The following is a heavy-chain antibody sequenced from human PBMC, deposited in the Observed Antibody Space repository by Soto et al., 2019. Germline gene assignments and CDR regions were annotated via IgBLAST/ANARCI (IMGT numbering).Heavy chain of an antibody. J-gene: IGHJ3*02. CDR2: IYHSGST. Sequence: QVQLQESGPGLVKPSQTLSLTCTVSGGSFSSGGYYWSWIRQHPGTGLEWIGDIYHSGSTNYNPSLKRRVTISVDTSKNQFSLRRGSVTAADTAVYYCATLRRTVVTPGALDIWGQGTMVTVSS. V-gene: IGHV4-31*03. CDR3: ATLRRTVVTPGALDI. D-gene: IGHD2-21*02. CDR1: GGSFSSGGYY.